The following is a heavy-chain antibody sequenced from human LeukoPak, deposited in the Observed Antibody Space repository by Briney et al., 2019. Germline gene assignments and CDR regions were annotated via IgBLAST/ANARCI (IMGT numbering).Heavy chain of an antibody. Sequence: GGSLRLSCAASRFTFSSYAMSWVRQAPGKELDWVSAISSGGDATYYADSVKGRFTISRDNSKNTLFLHMNSLRAEDTAVYFCAKRDTRGRYYFDSWGLGTLVTVSS. CDR2: ISSGGDAT. CDR1: RFTFSSYA. J-gene: IGHJ4*02. D-gene: IGHD2-2*01. V-gene: IGHV3-23*01. CDR3: AKRDTRGRYYFDS.